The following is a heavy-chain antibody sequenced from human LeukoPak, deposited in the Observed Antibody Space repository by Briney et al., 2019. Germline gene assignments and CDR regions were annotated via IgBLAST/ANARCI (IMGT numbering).Heavy chain of an antibody. Sequence: GGSLRLSCAASGFTFSSYGVHWVRQAPGKGLEWVAVIWYDGSNKYYADSVKGRFTISRDNSKNTLYLQMNSLRAEDTAVYYCAKQTITMVRGVVGEGLDYWGRGTLVTVSS. D-gene: IGHD3-10*01. J-gene: IGHJ4*02. V-gene: IGHV3-33*06. CDR3: AKQTITMVRGVVGEGLDY. CDR2: IWYDGSNK. CDR1: GFTFSSYG.